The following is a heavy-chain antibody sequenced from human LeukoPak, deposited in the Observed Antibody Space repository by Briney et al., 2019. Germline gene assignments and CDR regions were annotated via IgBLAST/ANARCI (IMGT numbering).Heavy chain of an antibody. CDR1: GYTFTTHY. CDR2: INPRGGST. Sequence: ASVKVSCKASGYTFTTHYMHWVRQAPGQGLEWLGIINPRGGSTTYAQKFQGRVTMTRDMSTSTVYMELSSLRSEDTAVYYCARDLVVVVADYSYYMDVWGKGTTVTVSS. V-gene: IGHV1-46*01. D-gene: IGHD2-15*01. J-gene: IGHJ6*03. CDR3: ARDLVVVVADYSYYMDV.